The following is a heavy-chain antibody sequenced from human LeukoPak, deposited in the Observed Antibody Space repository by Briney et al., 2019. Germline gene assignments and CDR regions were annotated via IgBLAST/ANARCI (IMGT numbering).Heavy chain of an antibody. CDR2: IYYSGST. J-gene: IGHJ3*01. Sequence: PSETLSLTCTVSGGSISSSSYYWGWIRQPPGKGLEWIGSIYYSGSTYYNPSLKSRVTISVDTSKNQFSLKLSSVTAADTAVYYCARQVATKGEWAFDVWGQGTVVIVSS. D-gene: IGHD5-12*01. V-gene: IGHV4-39*01. CDR1: GGSISSSSYY. CDR3: ARQVATKGEWAFDV.